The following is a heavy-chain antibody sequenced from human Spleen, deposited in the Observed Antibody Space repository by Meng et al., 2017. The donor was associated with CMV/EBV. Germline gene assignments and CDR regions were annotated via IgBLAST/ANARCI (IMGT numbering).Heavy chain of an antibody. CDR1: GYSFTDYY. Sequence: ASVKVSCKASGYSFTDYYLQWVRQAPGQGLEWMGWISGYNGNTNSAQNLQGRVTMTIDTSTRTAYMELRSLTSDDTAVYYCTRNYYYGSGYYYGMDVWGQGTTVTVSS. D-gene: IGHD3-10*01. J-gene: IGHJ6*02. CDR3: TRNYYYGSGYYYGMDV. CDR2: ISGYNGNT. V-gene: IGHV1-18*04.